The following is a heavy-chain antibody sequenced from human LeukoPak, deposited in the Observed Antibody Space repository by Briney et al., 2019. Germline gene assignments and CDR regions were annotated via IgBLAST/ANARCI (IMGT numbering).Heavy chain of an antibody. V-gene: IGHV4-59*01. CDR2: IYYSGST. CDR3: ARDRYGGNSQIFDY. J-gene: IGHJ4*02. Sequence: SETLSLTCTVSGGSISSYYWSWIRQPPGKGLEWIGYIYYSGSTYYNPSLKSRVTISVDTSKNQFSLKLSSVTAADTAVYYCARDRYGGNSQIFDYWGQGTLVTVSS. CDR1: GGSISSYY. D-gene: IGHD4-23*01.